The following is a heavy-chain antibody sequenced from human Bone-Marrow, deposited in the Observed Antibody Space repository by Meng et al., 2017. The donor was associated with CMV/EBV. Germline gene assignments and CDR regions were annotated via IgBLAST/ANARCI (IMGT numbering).Heavy chain of an antibody. V-gene: IGHV3-74*01. CDR1: GFTFSSYW. CDR3: ARGDTAVFTKGLTAIDY. J-gene: IGHJ4*02. Sequence: GGSLRLSCAASGFTFSSYWMHWVRQAPGKGLVWVSRINSDGSSTSYADSVKGRVTISRDNPKDCLYLQMNSLRVEDTATYFCARGDTAVFTKGLTAIDYWGQGTLVTVSS. CDR2: INSDGSST. D-gene: IGHD5-18*01.